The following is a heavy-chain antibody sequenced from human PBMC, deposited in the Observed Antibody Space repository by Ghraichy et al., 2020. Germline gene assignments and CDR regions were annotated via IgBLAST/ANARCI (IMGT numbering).Heavy chain of an antibody. Sequence: GGSLRLSCAVSGFSVISKYMSWVRQAPGKGLEWLAVIYDENTEYEDSVKGRFTISRDQSKNTVSLEMNSLRAEDTAVYYCVSPRLAPYWGGPFDYWGRGTLVSVSS. V-gene: IGHV3-53*01. CDR3: VSPRLAPYWGGPFDY. J-gene: IGHJ4*01. D-gene: IGHD7-27*01. CDR1: GFSVISKY. CDR2: IYDENT.